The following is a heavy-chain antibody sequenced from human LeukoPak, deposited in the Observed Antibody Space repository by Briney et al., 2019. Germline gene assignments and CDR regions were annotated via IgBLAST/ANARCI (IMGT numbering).Heavy chain of an antibody. CDR2: INHSGST. CDR3: ARGEGARDGYNYEGPFYFDY. CDR1: GGPFSDYY. J-gene: IGHJ4*02. V-gene: IGHV4-34*01. Sequence: SETLSLTCAVYGGPFSDYYWSWIRQLPGKGLEWIGKINHSGSTNYSPSLKSRVTISIDTSKNQFSLKLNSMTAADTAVYYCARGEGARDGYNYEGPFYFDYWGQGTLVTVSS. D-gene: IGHD5-24*01.